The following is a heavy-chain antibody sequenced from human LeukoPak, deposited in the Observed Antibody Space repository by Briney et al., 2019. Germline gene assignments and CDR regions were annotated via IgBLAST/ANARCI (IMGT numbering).Heavy chain of an antibody. D-gene: IGHD3-9*01. CDR1: GGSISSGGYY. Sequence: SETLSLTCTVSGGSISSGGYYWSWIRQPPGKGLEWIGYIYHSGSTYYNPSLKSRVTISVDRSKNQFSLKLSSVTAADTAVYYCARGLTYYDILTGYLLDYWGQGTLVTVSS. CDR3: ARGLTYYDILTGYLLDY. CDR2: IYHSGST. V-gene: IGHV4-30-2*01. J-gene: IGHJ4*02.